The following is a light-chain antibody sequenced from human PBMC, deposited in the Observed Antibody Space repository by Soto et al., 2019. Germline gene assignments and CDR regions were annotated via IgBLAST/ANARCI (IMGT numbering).Light chain of an antibody. J-gene: IGKJ5*01. CDR2: AAS. CDR1: QSISSY. V-gene: IGKV1-39*01. Sequence: DIQMTQSPSSLSASVGDRVTITCRASQSISSYLNWYQQKRGKAPKLLIYAASSLQSGVPSRLSGSGYGTDLTLTISSMKPEDFETYYCQQSYSNPITFGQGTRLEI. CDR3: QQSYSNPIT.